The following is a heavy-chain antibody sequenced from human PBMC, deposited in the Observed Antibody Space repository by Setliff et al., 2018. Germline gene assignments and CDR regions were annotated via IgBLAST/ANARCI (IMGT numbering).Heavy chain of an antibody. CDR1: GFTFSNYD. D-gene: IGHD4-17*01. CDR3: ARHLTISHHQYGMDV. Sequence: PGGSLRLSCAASGFTFSNYDMSWVRQAPGKGLEWVSYISSIAIARYYADSVKGRLTISRDNAKNSLYLEMKSLRAGDTAVYYCARHLTISHHQYGMDVWGQGTTVTVSS. J-gene: IGHJ6*02. V-gene: IGHV3-48*03. CDR2: ISSIAIAR.